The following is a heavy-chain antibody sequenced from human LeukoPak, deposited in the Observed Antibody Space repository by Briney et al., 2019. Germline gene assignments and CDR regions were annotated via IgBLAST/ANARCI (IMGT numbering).Heavy chain of an antibody. J-gene: IGHJ5*02. CDR1: GYTFTSYA. V-gene: IGHV7-4-1*02. CDR3: ARGDSRAMVLNWFDP. D-gene: IGHD5-18*01. Sequence: GASVKVSCKASGYTFTSYAMNWVRQAPGQGLEWMGWINTNTGNPTYAQGFTGRFVFSLDTSVSTAYLQISSLKAEDTAVYYCARGDSRAMVLNWFDPWGQGTLVTVSS. CDR2: INTNTGNP.